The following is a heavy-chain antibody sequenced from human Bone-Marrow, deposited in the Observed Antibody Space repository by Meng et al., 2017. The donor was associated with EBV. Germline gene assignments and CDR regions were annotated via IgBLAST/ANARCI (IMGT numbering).Heavy chain of an antibody. CDR1: GYPFTDYS. CDR3: ARFGELFRNWFDP. V-gene: IGHV7-4-1*02. D-gene: IGHD3-10*01. Sequence: VATGLGVKKPGLSGTGSSNASGYPFTDYSLNWARQAPGQGLEWMGWINTNTGNPTYAQGFTGRFVFSLDTSVSTAYLQISSLKAEDTAVYYCARFGELFRNWFDPWGQGTLVTVSS. J-gene: IGHJ5*02. CDR2: INTNTGNP.